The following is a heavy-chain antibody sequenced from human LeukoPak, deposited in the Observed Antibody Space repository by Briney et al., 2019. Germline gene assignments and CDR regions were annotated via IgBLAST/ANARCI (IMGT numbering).Heavy chain of an antibody. D-gene: IGHD3-10*01. CDR3: ARGRISDSGAYGNV. Sequence: PSETLSLTCTVSGGSMTSGNYYWSWIRQPPGKGLEWIGEINPSGSTRYNPSLRSRVTLSVDTSKNQFSLKLSSVTAADTAVYYCARGRISDSGAYGNVWGQGTLVTVSS. CDR2: INPSGST. J-gene: IGHJ4*02. CDR1: GGSMTSGNYY. V-gene: IGHV4-39*07.